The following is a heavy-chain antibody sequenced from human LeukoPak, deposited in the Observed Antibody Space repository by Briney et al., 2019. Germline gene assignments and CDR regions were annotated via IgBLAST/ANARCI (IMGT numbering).Heavy chain of an antibody. D-gene: IGHD1-26*01. V-gene: IGHV3-74*01. CDR3: AKDGSYYNFDY. Sequence: GGSLRLSCAASGFSFRSYWMHWVRQAPGKGLVWVSRINTDGTNTGYADSVKGRFTISRDNSKNTLYLQMNSLRAEDTAVYYCAKDGSYYNFDYWGQGTLVTVSS. CDR1: GFSFRSYW. CDR2: INTDGTNT. J-gene: IGHJ4*02.